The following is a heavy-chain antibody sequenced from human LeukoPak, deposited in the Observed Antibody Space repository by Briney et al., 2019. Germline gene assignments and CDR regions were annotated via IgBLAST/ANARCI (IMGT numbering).Heavy chain of an antibody. Sequence: PGGSLRLSCAASGFTFSSYWMSWVRQAPGKGLEWVANIKQDGSEKYYVDSVKGRFTISRDNAKNSLYLQMNSLRAEDTAVYCCAREEVWWLRTRGYFDYWGQGTLVTVSS. V-gene: IGHV3-7*01. J-gene: IGHJ4*02. D-gene: IGHD5-12*01. CDR2: IKQDGSEK. CDR1: GFTFSSYW. CDR3: AREEVWWLRTRGYFDY.